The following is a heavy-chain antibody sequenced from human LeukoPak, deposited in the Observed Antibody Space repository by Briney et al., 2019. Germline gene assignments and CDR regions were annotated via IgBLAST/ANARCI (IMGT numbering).Heavy chain of an antibody. V-gene: IGHV3-11*04. Sequence: GGSLRLSCADPGFTFSDYYMSWIRQAPGKGLEWVSYISSSGSTIYYADSVKGRFTISRDNAKNSLYLQMNSLRAEDTAVYYCASGPYYYDSSVSRKAFDIWGQGTMVTVSS. CDR3: ASGPYYYDSSVSRKAFDI. J-gene: IGHJ3*02. CDR2: ISSSGSTI. D-gene: IGHD3-22*01. CDR1: GFTFSDYY.